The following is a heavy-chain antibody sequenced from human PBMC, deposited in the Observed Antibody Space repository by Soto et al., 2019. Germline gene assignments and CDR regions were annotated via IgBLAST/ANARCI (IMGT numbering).Heavy chain of an antibody. V-gene: IGHV4-39*03. Sequence: SETLSLTCTVSGGSISSRGYYWGWIRQPPGKGLEWIGTIYYSGSTYYNPSLKSRVTISVDTSKNQFSLKLSSVTAADTAVYYCTTGPPIAVAGRGIDYWGQGTLVTVS. CDR1: GGSISSRGYY. CDR2: IYYSGST. J-gene: IGHJ4*02. D-gene: IGHD6-19*01. CDR3: TTGPPIAVAGRGIDY.